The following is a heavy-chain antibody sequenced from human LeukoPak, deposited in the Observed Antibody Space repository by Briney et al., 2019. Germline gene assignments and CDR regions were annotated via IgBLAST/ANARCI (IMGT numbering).Heavy chain of an antibody. V-gene: IGHV1-46*01. CDR2: INPSGGST. J-gene: IGHJ4*02. CDR1: GYRFTSYY. Sequence: ASVKVSCKASGYRFTSYYLHWVRQAPGQGLEWMGIINPSGGSTSYAQKFQGRVTMTRDTSTSTVYMELSSLRSEDTAVYYCATPGYSGSFPPYYFDYWGQGTLVTVSS. D-gene: IGHD1-26*01. CDR3: ATPGYSGSFPPYYFDY.